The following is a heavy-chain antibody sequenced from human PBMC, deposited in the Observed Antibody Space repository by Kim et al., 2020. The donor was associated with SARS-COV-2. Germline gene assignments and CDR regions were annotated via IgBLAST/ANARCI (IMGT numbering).Heavy chain of an antibody. CDR2: I. J-gene: IGHJ4*02. Sequence: IYYADSVKGRFTISRDNAKNSLYLQMNSLRAEDTAVYYCARVTPKGPPDYWGQGTLVTVSS. D-gene: IGHD2-15*01. CDR3: ARVTPKGPPDY. V-gene: IGHV3-21*01.